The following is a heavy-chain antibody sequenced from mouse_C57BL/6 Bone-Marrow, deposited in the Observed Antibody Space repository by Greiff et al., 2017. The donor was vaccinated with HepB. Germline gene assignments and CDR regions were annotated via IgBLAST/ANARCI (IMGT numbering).Heavy chain of an antibody. CDR2: ISSGGSYT. CDR1: GFTFSSYG. CDR3: ARLSYYYGSSYYWYFDV. J-gene: IGHJ1*03. Sequence: EVMLVESGGDLVKPGGSLKLSCAASGFTFSSYGMSWVRQTPDKRLEWVATISSGGSYTYYPDSVKGRFTISRDNAKNTLYLQMSSLKSEDTAMYYCARLSYYYGSSYYWYFDVWGTGTTVTVSS. V-gene: IGHV5-6*02. D-gene: IGHD1-1*01.